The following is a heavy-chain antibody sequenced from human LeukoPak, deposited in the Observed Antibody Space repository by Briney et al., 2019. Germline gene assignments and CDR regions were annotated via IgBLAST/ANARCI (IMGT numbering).Heavy chain of an antibody. V-gene: IGHV3-9*01. CDR2: ISWNSGSI. J-gene: IGHJ4*02. Sequence: PGRSLRLSCSASGFTFDDYAMHWVRQAPGKGLEWVSGISWNSGSIGYADSVKGRFTISRDNAKNSLYLQMNSLRAEDTALYYCAKGEGGGYYFDYWGQGTLVTVSS. CDR1: GFTFDDYA. CDR3: AKGEGGGYYFDY. D-gene: IGHD3-22*01.